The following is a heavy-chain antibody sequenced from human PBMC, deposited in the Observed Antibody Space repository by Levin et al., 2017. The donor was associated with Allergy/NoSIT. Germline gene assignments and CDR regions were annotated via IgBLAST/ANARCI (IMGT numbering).Heavy chain of an antibody. D-gene: IGHD6-19*01. CDR1: GFTFSTYW. J-gene: IGHJ6*03. CDR2: IHSDGSST. V-gene: IGHV3-74*01. CDR3: AREGLAVAGTYYYYYMDV. Sequence: GGSLRLSCAASGFTFSTYWMHWVRQAPGKGLVWVSRIHSDGSSTNYADSVKGRFTISRDNANNTLYLQMHRQRAEDTAVYYCAREGLAVAGTYYYYYMDVWGKGTTVTVSS.